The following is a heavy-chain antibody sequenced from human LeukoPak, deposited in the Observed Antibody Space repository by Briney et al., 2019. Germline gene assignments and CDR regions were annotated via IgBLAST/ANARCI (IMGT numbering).Heavy chain of an antibody. J-gene: IGHJ5*02. V-gene: IGHV3-74*01. CDR2: IGSDGSST. CDR1: GFTFSNYW. Sequence: GGSLRLSCAASGFTFSNYWMHWVRQAPGKGLVWVSRIGSDGSSTTYADSVKGRFTISRDNAKNMLSLQMNSLRVEDTAVYYCARGPLVGATTWFDPWGQGTLVTVSS. D-gene: IGHD1-26*01. CDR3: ARGPLVGATTWFDP.